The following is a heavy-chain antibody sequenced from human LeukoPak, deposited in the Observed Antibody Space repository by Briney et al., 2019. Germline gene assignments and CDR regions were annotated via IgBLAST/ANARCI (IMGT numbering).Heavy chain of an antibody. J-gene: IGHJ4*02. CDR1: GYSISSGYY. V-gene: IGHV4-38-2*02. Sequence: SETLSLTCTVSGYSISSGYYWGWIRQPPGKGLEWIGNIYHSGSTYYNTSLKSRVTISVDTSRNQFSLKLTSVTATDTAVYYCARSRRSWSTFDYWGQGTLVTVSS. CDR2: IYHSGST. CDR3: ARSRRSWSTFDY. D-gene: IGHD6-13*01.